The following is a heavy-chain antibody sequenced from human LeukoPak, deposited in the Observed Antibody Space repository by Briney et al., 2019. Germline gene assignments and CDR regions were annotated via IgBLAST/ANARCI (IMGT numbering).Heavy chain of an antibody. D-gene: IGHD6-19*01. CDR1: GFTFDDYA. CDR3: ARDRSSGWTHYFDY. CDR2: ISWNSGSV. V-gene: IGHV3-9*01. J-gene: IGHJ4*02. Sequence: PGGSLRLSCAASGFTFDDYAMHWVRQAPGKGLEWVSGISWNSGSVGYADSVKGRFTISRDNAKNSLYLQMNSLRAEDTAVYYCARDRSSGWTHYFDYWGQGALVTVSS.